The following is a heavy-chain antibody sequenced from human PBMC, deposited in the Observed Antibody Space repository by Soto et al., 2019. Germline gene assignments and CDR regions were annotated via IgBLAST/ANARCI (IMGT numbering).Heavy chain of an antibody. CDR1: GFTFSSYS. D-gene: IGHD2-15*01. CDR2: ISSSSSTI. J-gene: IGHJ4*02. CDR3: ASGARELGYCSGGSCYYFDY. V-gene: IGHV3-48*01. Sequence: GGSLRLSCAASGFTFSSYSMNWVRQAPGKGLEWVSYISSSSSTIYYADSVKGRFTISRDNAKNSLYLQMNSLRAEDTAVYYCASGARELGYCSGGSCYYFDYWGQGTLVTVSS.